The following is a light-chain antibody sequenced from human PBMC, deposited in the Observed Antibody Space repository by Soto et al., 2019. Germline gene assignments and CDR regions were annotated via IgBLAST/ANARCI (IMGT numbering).Light chain of an antibody. CDR2: DAY. J-gene: IGKJ5*01. V-gene: IGKV3-11*01. CDR3: QQYNNWS. Sequence: EVVLTQSPVTLSLSPGERATLSCRASQSFRGLLAWYQQKPGQAPRLLIYDAYNRATGIPPRFSGSGSGTDFTLTISSLQSEDFAVYYCQQYNNWSFGQGTRLEIK. CDR1: QSFRGL.